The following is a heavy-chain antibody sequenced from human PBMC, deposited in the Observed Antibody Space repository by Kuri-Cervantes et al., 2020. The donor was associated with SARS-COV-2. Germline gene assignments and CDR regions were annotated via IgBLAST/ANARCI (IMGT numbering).Heavy chain of an antibody. CDR2: IRGKAYGETT. CDR1: GFTFGEYA. J-gene: IGHJ4*02. CDR3: TRVKLLWFGEFS. D-gene: IGHD3-10*01. Sequence: GESLKISCTASGFTFGEYAMSWVRHAPGKGLEWVGFIRGKAYGETTAYAAYVKGRLTISRDDSKSIAYPQMNSLKTEDKAVYYCTRVKLLWFGEFSWGQGTLVTVSS. V-gene: IGHV3-49*04.